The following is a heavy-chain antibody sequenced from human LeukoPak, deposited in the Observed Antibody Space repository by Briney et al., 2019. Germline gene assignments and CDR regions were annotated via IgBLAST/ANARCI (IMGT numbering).Heavy chain of an antibody. J-gene: IGHJ6*02. Sequence: SQTLSLTCAVSGGSISSGGYSWSWIRQPPGKGLEWIGYIYHSGSTYYNPSLKSRVTISVDTSKNQFSLKLSSVTAADTAVYYCARADCSGGSCYSYKNYYYYGMDVWGQGTTVTVSS. CDR2: IYHSGST. CDR3: ARADCSGGSCYSYKNYYYYGMDV. V-gene: IGHV4-30-2*05. CDR1: GGSISSGGYS. D-gene: IGHD2-15*01.